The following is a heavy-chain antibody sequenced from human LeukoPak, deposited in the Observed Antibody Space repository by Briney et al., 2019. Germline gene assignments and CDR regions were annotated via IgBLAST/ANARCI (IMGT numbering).Heavy chain of an antibody. D-gene: IGHD5-24*01. CDR1: GFTVSSNY. CDR3: ARWLQSLAYFDH. CDR2: IYSGGST. V-gene: IGHV3-53*01. Sequence: PGGSLRLSCAASGFTVSSNYMSWVRQAPGKGLEWVSVIYSGGSTNYADSVKGRFTISRDNSKNTLYLQMNGLRAEDTAVYYCARWLQSLAYFDHWGQGTLVTVSS. J-gene: IGHJ4*02.